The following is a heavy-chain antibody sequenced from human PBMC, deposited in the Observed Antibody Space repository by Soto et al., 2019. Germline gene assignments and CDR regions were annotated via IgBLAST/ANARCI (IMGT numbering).Heavy chain of an antibody. J-gene: IGHJ4*02. CDR1: GGSINIFY. Sequence: PYEPLSLPCTVSGGSINIFYCSWVRQPAGNGLEWFGRIFSSGSTSFNPSHESRVAMSVDTSKNHFSLNLSSVTAADMAVYYCAREGSYSAYNFAHGIQLWSFDFWGQGALVTFPQ. CDR2: IFSSGST. D-gene: IGHD5-12*01. CDR3: AREGSYSAYNFAHGIQLWSFDF. V-gene: IGHV4-4*07.